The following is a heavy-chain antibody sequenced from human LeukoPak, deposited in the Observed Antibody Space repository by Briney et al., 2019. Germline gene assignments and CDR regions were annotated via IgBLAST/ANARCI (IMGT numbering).Heavy chain of an antibody. D-gene: IGHD6-19*01. V-gene: IGHV1-24*01. Sequence: ASVKVSCKASGGTFSSYAISWVRQAPGKGLEWMGGFDPEDGETIYAQKFQGRVTMTEDTSTDTAYMELSSLRSEDTAVYYCATPWEQWLVGRAFDIWGQGTMVTVSS. CDR1: GGTFSSYA. CDR2: FDPEDGET. J-gene: IGHJ3*02. CDR3: ATPWEQWLVGRAFDI.